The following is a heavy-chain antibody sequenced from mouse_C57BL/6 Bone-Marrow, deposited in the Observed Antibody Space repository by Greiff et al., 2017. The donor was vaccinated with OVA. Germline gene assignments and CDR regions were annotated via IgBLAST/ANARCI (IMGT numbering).Heavy chain of an antibody. CDR2: INYDGSST. Sequence: EVKLVESEGGLVQPGSSMKLSCTASGFTFSDYYMAWVRQVPEKGLEWVANINYDGSSTYYLDSLKSRFIISRDNAKNILYLQMSSLKSEDTATYYCARRYYGSSPYFDYWGQGTTLTVSS. CDR1: GFTFSDYY. V-gene: IGHV5-16*02. J-gene: IGHJ2*01. D-gene: IGHD1-1*01. CDR3: ARRYYGSSPYFDY.